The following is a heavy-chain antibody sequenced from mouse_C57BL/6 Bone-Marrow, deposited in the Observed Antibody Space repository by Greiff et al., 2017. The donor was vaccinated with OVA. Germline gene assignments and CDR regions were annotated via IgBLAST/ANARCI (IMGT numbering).Heavy chain of an antibody. J-gene: IGHJ2*01. CDR2: IDPETGGT. V-gene: IGHV1-15*01. D-gene: IGHD1-1*01. Sequence: VQLQQSGADLVRPGASVTLSCKASGYTFTDYEMHWVKQTPVHGLEWIGAIDPETGGTAYNQKFKGKAILTADKSSSTAYMELRSLTSEDSAVYYCTREPLVANGGFDYWGQGTTLTVSS. CDR1: GYTFTDYE. CDR3: TREPLVANGGFDY.